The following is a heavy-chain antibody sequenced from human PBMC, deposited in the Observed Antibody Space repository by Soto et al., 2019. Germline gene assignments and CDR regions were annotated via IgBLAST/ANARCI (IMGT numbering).Heavy chain of an antibody. CDR3: ARDLRRWEIPYVNGMDV. J-gene: IGHJ6*02. CDR1: GYTFTSYY. CDR2: INPSGGST. D-gene: IGHD1-26*01. V-gene: IGHV1-46*01. Sequence: ASVKVSCKASGYTFTSYYMHWVRQAPGQGLEWMGIINPSGGSTSYAQKFQGRVTMTRDTSTSTVYMELSSLRSEDTAVYYCARDLRRWEIPYVNGMDVCGQGPTVTVSS.